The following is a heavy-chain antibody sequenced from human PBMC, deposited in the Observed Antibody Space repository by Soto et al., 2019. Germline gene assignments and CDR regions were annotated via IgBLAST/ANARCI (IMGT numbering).Heavy chain of an antibody. CDR2: ISYEGSNK. J-gene: IGHJ4*02. Sequence: PGGSLRLSCAASGFTFSSYAMHWVRQAPGTGLEWVAVISYEGSNKYYADSVKGRFTISRDKSKNTLYLQMNSLRTEDTAVYYCARVLGGMATVPFDYWGQGALVTVSS. CDR1: GFTFSSYA. D-gene: IGHD4-4*01. CDR3: ARVLGGMATVPFDY. V-gene: IGHV3-30-3*01.